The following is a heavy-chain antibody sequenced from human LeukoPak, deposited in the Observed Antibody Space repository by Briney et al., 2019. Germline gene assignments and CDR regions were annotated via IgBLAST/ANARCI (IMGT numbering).Heavy chain of an antibody. CDR1: GFTFSSYG. CDR2: IRYEGSSK. D-gene: IGHD3-22*01. Sequence: GGSLRLSCAASGFTFSSYGMHWVRQAPGKGLEWVVFIRYEGSSKYYTDSVKGRFTISRDNSKNTLYLQMNSLRAEDTAVYYCARDEGLYKDYYDSSGYYLQNGWFDPWGQGTLVTVSS. CDR3: ARDEGLYKDYYDSSGYYLQNGWFDP. J-gene: IGHJ5*02. V-gene: IGHV3-30*02.